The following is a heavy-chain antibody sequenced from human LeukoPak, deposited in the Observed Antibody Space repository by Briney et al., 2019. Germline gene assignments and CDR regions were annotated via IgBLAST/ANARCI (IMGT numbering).Heavy chain of an antibody. J-gene: IGHJ4*02. CDR1: GSTFSDYC. Sequence: GGSLRLSCAASGSTFSDYCMNWVRQAPGKGLEWVSYITPSSGTIYYSDSVKGRFTISRDNAKNSLYLQMNSLRVEDTALYYCAREGDTTGVSGTEFDYWGQGALVTVSS. CDR2: ITPSSGTI. D-gene: IGHD1/OR15-1a*01. CDR3: AREGDTTGVSGTEFDY. V-gene: IGHV3-48*01.